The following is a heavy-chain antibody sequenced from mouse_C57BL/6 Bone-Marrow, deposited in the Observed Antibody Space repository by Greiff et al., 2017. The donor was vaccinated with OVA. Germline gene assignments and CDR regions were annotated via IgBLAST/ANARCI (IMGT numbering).Heavy chain of an antibody. Sequence: QVQLQQSGAELVKPGASVKISCKASGYAFSSYWMNWVKQRPGKGLEWIGQIYPGDGDTNYNGKFKGKATLTADKSSSTAYMQLSSLTSEDSAVYFCARRRDTTVVATPCFDYWGQGTTLTVSS. V-gene: IGHV1-80*01. J-gene: IGHJ2*01. CDR1: GYAFSSYW. CDR2: IYPGDGDT. CDR3: ARRRDTTVVATPCFDY. D-gene: IGHD1-1*01.